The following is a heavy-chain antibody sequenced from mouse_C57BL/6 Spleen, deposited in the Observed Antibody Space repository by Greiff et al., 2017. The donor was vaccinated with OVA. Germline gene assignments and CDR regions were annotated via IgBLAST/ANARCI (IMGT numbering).Heavy chain of an antibody. J-gene: IGHJ3*01. CDR3: ARRADYYYGSSPFAY. V-gene: IGHV1-61*01. CDR2: IYPSDSET. CDR1: GYTFTSYW. D-gene: IGHD1-1*01. Sequence: QVQLQQPGAELVRPGSSVKLSCKASGYTFTSYWMDWVKQRPGQGLEWIGNIYPSDSETHYNQKFKDKATLTVDKSSSTAYMQLSSLTSEDSAVYYCARRADYYYGSSPFAYWGQGTLVTVSA.